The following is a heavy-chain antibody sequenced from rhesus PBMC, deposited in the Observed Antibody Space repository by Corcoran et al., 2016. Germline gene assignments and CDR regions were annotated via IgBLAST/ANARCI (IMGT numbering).Heavy chain of an antibody. D-gene: IGHD3-16*01. V-gene: IGHV4-122*02. Sequence: QVQLQESGPGLVKPSETLSLTCAVSGGSISSGYYYWSWIRQPPGKGLEWIGYITYSGSTSYNPSLKSRVTISKDTSKNQFSLKLSSVTAADTAVYSCAREGGRDGFDFWGPGLRVTVSS. CDR3: AREGGRDGFDF. CDR1: GGSISSGYYY. CDR2: ITYSGST. J-gene: IGHJ3*01.